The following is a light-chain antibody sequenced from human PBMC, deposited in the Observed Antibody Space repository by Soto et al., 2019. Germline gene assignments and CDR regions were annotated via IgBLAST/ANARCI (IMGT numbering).Light chain of an antibody. Sequence: EIVLTQSPGTLSLSPGERATLSCRVSQSVSSFYLAWYQQKPGQSPRLLISGASSRAAGIPDRFSGGGSGTDFTLTIIRLEPEDFAVYYCQQCARSPWTFGQGTKVEIK. CDR2: GAS. CDR1: QSVSSFY. CDR3: QQCARSPWT. J-gene: IGKJ1*01. V-gene: IGKV3-20*01.